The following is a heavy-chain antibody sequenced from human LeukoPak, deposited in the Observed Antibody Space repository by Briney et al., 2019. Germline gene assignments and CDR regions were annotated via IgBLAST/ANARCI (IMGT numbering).Heavy chain of an antibody. D-gene: IGHD4-23*01. CDR3: ANDYGGNSNAFDI. CDR2: IIPIFGTA. V-gene: IGHV1-69*05. CDR1: GGTFSSYA. Sequence: SVKVSCKASGGTFSSYAISWVRQAPGQGLEWMGGIIPIFGTANYAQKFQGRVTITTDESTSTAYMELSSLRSEDTAVYYCANDYGGNSNAFDIWGRGTMVTVSS. J-gene: IGHJ3*02.